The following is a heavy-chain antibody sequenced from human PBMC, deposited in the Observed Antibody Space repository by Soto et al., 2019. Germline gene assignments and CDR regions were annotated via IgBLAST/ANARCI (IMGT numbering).Heavy chain of an antibody. CDR2: IKSKTDGGTT. CDR1: GFTFSNAW. Sequence: EVQLVESGGGLVKPGGSLRLSCAASGFTFSNAWMSWVRQAPGKGLEWVGRIKSKTDGGTTDYAAPVKGRFTISRDDSRNTLYLQMNSLKTEDTAVYYCTAYDSSGYYYDFDYWGQGTLVTVSS. J-gene: IGHJ4*02. V-gene: IGHV3-15*01. D-gene: IGHD3-22*01. CDR3: TAYDSSGYYYDFDY.